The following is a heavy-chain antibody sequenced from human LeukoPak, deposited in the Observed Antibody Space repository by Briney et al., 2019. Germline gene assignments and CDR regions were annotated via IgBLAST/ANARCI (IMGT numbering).Heavy chain of an antibody. Sequence: ASVKVSCKASGYTFTDYYMHWVRQAPGQGLEWMGIINPSGGSTSYAEKFQGRVTMTRDTSTSTVYMELSSLRSEDTAVYYCARDVSEAVRRNWYFDLWGRGTLVTVSS. V-gene: IGHV1-46*01. D-gene: IGHD3-10*01. J-gene: IGHJ2*01. CDR1: GYTFTDYY. CDR3: ARDVSEAVRRNWYFDL. CDR2: INPSGGST.